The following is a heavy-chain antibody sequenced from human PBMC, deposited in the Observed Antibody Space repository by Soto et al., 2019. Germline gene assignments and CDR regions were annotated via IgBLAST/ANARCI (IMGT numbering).Heavy chain of an antibody. Sequence: ASVKVSCKASGGTFSSYAISWVRQAPGQGLEWMGWINPNSGGTNYAQKFQGRVTMTRDTSISTAYMELSRLRSDDTAVYYCARAGSSSAHWGQGTLVTVSS. CDR2: INPNSGGT. CDR3: ARAGSSSAH. CDR1: GGTFSSYA. D-gene: IGHD6-19*01. J-gene: IGHJ4*02. V-gene: IGHV1-2*02.